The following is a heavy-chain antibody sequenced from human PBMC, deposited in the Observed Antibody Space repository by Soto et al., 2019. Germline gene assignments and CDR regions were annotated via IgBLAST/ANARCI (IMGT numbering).Heavy chain of an antibody. D-gene: IGHD2-15*01. V-gene: IGHV3-21*01. J-gene: IGHJ6*02. CDR1: GFTFSSYS. CDR2: ISSSSSYI. CDR3: ARSDRHGGSPNYYYGMDV. Sequence: KPGGSLRLSCAASGFTFSSYSMNWVRQAPGKGLEWVSSISSSSSYIYYADSVKGRFTISRDNAKNSLYLQMNSLRAEDTAVYYCARSDRHGGSPNYYYGMDVWGQGTTVTVSS.